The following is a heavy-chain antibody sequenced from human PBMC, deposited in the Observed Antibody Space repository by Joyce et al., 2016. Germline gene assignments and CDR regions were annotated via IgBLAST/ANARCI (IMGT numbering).Heavy chain of an antibody. CDR2: ISNSGSTI. D-gene: IGHD3-16*02. CDR1: GFTFSSYE. V-gene: IGHV3-48*03. Sequence: EVQLVESGGGLVQPGGSLRLSCAASGFTFSSYEMNWVRQAPGKGQEWISYISNSGSTIYNADPVKGRFTISRDNAKNSLYLQMNSLRAEDAAVYYCARDSTYYDYIWGSNRAPTYFEYWGQGTLVTVSS. J-gene: IGHJ4*02. CDR3: ARDSTYYDYIWGSNRAPTYFEY.